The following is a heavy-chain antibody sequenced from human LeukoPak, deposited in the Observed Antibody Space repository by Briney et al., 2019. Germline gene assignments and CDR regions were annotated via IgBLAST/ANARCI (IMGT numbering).Heavy chain of an antibody. D-gene: IGHD6-6*01. J-gene: IGHJ4*02. CDR2: IYYSGST. Sequence: SETLSLTCTVSGGSISSYYWSWIRQPPGKGLEWIGYIYYSGSTNYNPSLKSRVTISVDTPKNQFSLKLSSVTAADTAVYYCARYTHSSRLFDYWGQGTLVTVSS. CDR3: ARYTHSSRLFDY. CDR1: GGSISSYY. V-gene: IGHV4-59*01.